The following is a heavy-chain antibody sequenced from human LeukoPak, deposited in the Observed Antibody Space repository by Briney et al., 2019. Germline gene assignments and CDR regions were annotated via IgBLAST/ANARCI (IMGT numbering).Heavy chain of an antibody. J-gene: IGHJ4*02. CDR1: GGSFSGYY. Sequence: SETLSLTCAVYGGSFSGYYWSWIRQPPGKGLEWIGEINHRGSTNYNPSLKSRVTMSVDTSKNQFSLRLNSVTAADTAVYYCARVGYGGYGVLDYWGQGTLVTISS. CDR3: ARVGYGGYGVLDY. D-gene: IGHD5-12*01. V-gene: IGHV4-34*01. CDR2: INHRGST.